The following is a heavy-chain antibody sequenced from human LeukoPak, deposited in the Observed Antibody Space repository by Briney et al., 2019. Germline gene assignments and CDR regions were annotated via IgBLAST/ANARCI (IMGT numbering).Heavy chain of an antibody. Sequence: GGSLRLSCAASGFTFSSYSMNWVRQAPGKGLEWVSSISSSSSHIYYADSVKGRFTISRDNAKNSLYLQMNSLRAEDTAVYYCARDHGASTYCGGDCYRNDAFDIWGQGTMVTVSS. CDR2: ISSSSSHI. J-gene: IGHJ3*02. D-gene: IGHD2-21*02. CDR1: GFTFSSYS. CDR3: ARDHGASTYCGGDCYRNDAFDI. V-gene: IGHV3-21*01.